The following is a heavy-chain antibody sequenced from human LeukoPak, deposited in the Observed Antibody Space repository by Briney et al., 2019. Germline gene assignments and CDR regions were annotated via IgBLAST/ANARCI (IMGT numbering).Heavy chain of an antibody. CDR1: GYSFTGYF. D-gene: IGHD3-22*01. J-gene: IGHJ4*02. CDR3: ARSGSTGYSLDY. Sequence: GASVKVSCKASGYSFTGYFIHWVRQAPGQGPEWMGCIDPNSGDTKYAQKFQGRVSMPRDTSTRTAYMELSRLRSDDTAVYFCARSGSTGYSLDYWGQGTLVTVSS. CDR2: IDPNSGDT. V-gene: IGHV1-2*02.